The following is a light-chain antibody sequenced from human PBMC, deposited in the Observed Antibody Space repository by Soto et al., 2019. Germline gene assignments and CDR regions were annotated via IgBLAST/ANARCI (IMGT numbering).Light chain of an antibody. CDR1: EGISTY. V-gene: IGKV1-9*01. Sequence: IQMTQSPSSLSASVGDRVTITCRASEGISTYLAWYQQKPGTAPYLLIYAASTLQSGVPSRFSGSGSGTDFTLTISSLQPEDFATYFCQQLISYPYTFGQGTKLEIK. CDR2: AAS. J-gene: IGKJ2*01. CDR3: QQLISYPYT.